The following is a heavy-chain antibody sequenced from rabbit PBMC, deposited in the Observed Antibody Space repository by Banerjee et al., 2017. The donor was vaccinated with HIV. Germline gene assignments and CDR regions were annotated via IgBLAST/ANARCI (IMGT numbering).Heavy chain of an antibody. CDR1: GFTLSSYW. V-gene: IGHV1S45*01. CDR3: ARGGVGSTGYTYAFDP. J-gene: IGHJ2*01. CDR2: IYAGTT. D-gene: IGHD1-1*01. Sequence: QEQLEESGGDLVKPEGSLTLTCTASGFTLSSYWMWWVRQAPGKGPEWIASIYAGTTYYASWAKGRFTITKTSSTTVTLQMTSLTAADTATYFCARGGVGSTGYTYAFDPWGQGTLVTVS.